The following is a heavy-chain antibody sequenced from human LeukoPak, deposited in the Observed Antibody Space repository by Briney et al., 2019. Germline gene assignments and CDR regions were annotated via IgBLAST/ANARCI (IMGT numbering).Heavy chain of an antibody. CDR2: IWHDGTYI. V-gene: IGHV3-33*06. CDR1: GFTFSDYT. D-gene: IGHD6-19*01. J-gene: IGHJ6*02. CDR3: AKGQWLVHLYYYGMDV. Sequence: GGSLRLSCPASGFTFSDYTMQWLRQAPGKGLEWVAVIWHDGTYISYGDSVKGRFTISRDNSKNTLYLQMNSLRAEDTAVYYCAKGQWLVHLYYYGMDVWGQGTTVTVSS.